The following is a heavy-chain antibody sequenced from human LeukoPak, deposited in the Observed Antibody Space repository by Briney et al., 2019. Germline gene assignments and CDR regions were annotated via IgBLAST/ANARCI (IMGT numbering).Heavy chain of an antibody. Sequence: SATLSLTCTVSGGSISSYYWSWIRQPAGKGLEWIGRIYTSGSTNYNPSLKSRVTMSVDKSKNQFSLKQSSVTAADTAVYYYARVLNYYNSSGYYYVFDYWGQGTLVTVSS. CDR1: GGSISSYY. CDR2: IYTSGST. V-gene: IGHV4-4*07. CDR3: ARVLNYYNSSGYYYVFDY. J-gene: IGHJ4*02. D-gene: IGHD3-22*01.